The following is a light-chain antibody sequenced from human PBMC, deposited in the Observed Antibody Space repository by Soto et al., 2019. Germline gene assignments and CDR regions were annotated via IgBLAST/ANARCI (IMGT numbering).Light chain of an antibody. J-gene: IGKJ4*01. CDR2: GAS. V-gene: IGKV3-15*01. Sequence: EIIVTQSPATLSVSPGERATLSCRASQSVNNNLAWYQQKPGQAPRLLIYGASTRATGIPARFGGSGYGTEFTLTLSSLQSEDFAIYYCQQYNNWPLLTFGGGTKVEIK. CDR3: QQYNNWPLLT. CDR1: QSVNNN.